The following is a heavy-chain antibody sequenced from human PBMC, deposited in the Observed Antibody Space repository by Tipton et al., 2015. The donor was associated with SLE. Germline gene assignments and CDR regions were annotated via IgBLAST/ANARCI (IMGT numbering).Heavy chain of an antibody. D-gene: IGHD6-25*01. V-gene: IGHV4-38-2*01. CDR3: ARATRIIAATATSPHYFDY. Sequence: TLSLTCAVSGFSISSGYYWGWIRQPPGKGLEWIGSLYATGGSDYNPSLKSRLTMSLDTLKNQFSLSLSSVTAADSAIYYCARATRIIAATATSPHYFDYWGQGALVTVSS. CDR1: GFSISSGYY. J-gene: IGHJ4*02. CDR2: LYATGGS.